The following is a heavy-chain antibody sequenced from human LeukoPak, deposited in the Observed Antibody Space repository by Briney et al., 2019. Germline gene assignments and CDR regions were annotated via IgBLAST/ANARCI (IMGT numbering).Heavy chain of an antibody. Sequence: GRSLRLSCAASGFTFSSYGIHWVRQAPGKGLEWVAAISYDGNYKYYADSVKDRFTISRDNSKNTLYLQMNSLRAEDTAVYYCANPITMVRGVIIGDYWGQGTLVTVSS. CDR1: GFTFSSYG. V-gene: IGHV3-30*18. J-gene: IGHJ4*02. CDR3: ANPITMVRGVIIGDY. D-gene: IGHD3-10*01. CDR2: ISYDGNYK.